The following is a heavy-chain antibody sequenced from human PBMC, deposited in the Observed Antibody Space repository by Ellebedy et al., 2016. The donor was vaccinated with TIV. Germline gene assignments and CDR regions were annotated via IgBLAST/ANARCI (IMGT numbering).Heavy chain of an antibody. CDR1: GFTFSSYW. CDR3: VRGGLPAAGDY. CDR2: INTDGSSI. Sequence: GESLKISCAASGFTFSSYWMQWVRQAPGKGLVWVSRINTDGSSIDYADSVKGRFTISRDNAKNTQYLQMNSLRVDDTAIYYCVRGGLPAAGDYWGQGTLVTVSS. D-gene: IGHD6-13*01. J-gene: IGHJ4*02. V-gene: IGHV3-74*01.